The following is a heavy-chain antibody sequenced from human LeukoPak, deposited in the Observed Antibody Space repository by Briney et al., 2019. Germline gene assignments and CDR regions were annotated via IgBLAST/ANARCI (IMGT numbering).Heavy chain of an antibody. CDR2: ITGSGGST. D-gene: IGHD2-15*01. CDR3: ARDGGCSGGSCYYAFDI. CDR1: GFTFSSYG. Sequence: GGSLRLSCAASGFTFSSYGLSWVRQAPGKGLEWVSGITGSGGSTYYADSVKGRFTISRDNSKNTLYLQMNSLRAEDTAVYYCARDGGCSGGSCYYAFDIWGQGTMVTVSS. J-gene: IGHJ3*02. V-gene: IGHV3-23*01.